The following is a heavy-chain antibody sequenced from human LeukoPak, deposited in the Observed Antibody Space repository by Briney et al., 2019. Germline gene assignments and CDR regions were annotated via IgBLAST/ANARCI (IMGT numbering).Heavy chain of an antibody. J-gene: IGHJ4*02. CDR3: AKDLTSGSGSYDY. Sequence: GGSLRLSCTASGFTFTDYAMSWVRQAPGEGLEWVSVISGDGGGYTYYADSVKGRFIISRVNSKNTLYLEMNSLRVEDTAVYYCAKDLTSGSGSYDYWGQGTLVTVSS. V-gene: IGHV3-23*01. D-gene: IGHD3-10*01. CDR2: ISGDGGGYT. CDR1: GFTFTDYA.